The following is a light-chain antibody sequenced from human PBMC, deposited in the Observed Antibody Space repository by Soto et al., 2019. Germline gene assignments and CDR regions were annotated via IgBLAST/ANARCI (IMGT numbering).Light chain of an antibody. CDR3: QQLNSHPRT. CDR2: GAS. CDR1: QGISSY. Sequence: AIRMTQSPSSLSASTGDRVTITCRASQGISSYLAWYQQKPGKAPNLLIFGASTLQSGVPSRFSGSGSGTEFTLTISSLQPEDFATYYCQQLNSHPRTFGQGTKLEIK. J-gene: IGKJ2*01. V-gene: IGKV1-8*01.